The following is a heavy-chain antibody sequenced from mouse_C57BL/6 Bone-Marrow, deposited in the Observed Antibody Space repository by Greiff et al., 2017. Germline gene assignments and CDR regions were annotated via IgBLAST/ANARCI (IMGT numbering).Heavy chain of an antibody. CDR2: INPGSGGT. V-gene: IGHV1-54*01. J-gene: IGHJ2*01. Sequence: QVQLQQSGAELVRPGTSVKVSCKASGYAFTNYLIEWVKQRPGQGLEWIGVINPGSGGTNYNEKFKGKATLTADKSSSTAYMQLSSLTSEDSAVXYCARYYGSSYYFDYWGQGTTLTVAS. D-gene: IGHD1-1*01. CDR1: GYAFTNYL. CDR3: ARYYGSSYYFDY.